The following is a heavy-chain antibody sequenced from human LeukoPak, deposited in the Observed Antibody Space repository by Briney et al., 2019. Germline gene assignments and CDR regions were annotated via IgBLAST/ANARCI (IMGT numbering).Heavy chain of an antibody. J-gene: IGHJ5*02. CDR2: INHSGST. Sequence: SETLSLTCAVYGGSFSGYYWSWIRQPPGKGLEWIGEINHSGSTNYNPSLKSRVTISVDTSKNQFSLKLSSVTAADTAVYYWARGPSRRYSGHWFDPWGQGTLVTVSS. V-gene: IGHV4-34*01. CDR3: ARGPSRRYSGHWFDP. D-gene: IGHD1-26*01. CDR1: GGSFSGYY.